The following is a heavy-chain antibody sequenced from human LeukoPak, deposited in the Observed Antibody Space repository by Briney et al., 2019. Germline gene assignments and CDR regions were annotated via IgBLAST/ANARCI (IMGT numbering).Heavy chain of an antibody. CDR1: GGSISSGSYF. V-gene: IGHV4-61*10. CDR3: AREWFRGALDI. D-gene: IGHD3-10*01. J-gene: IGHJ3*02. CDR2: IDSSGNT. Sequence: SETLSLTCTVSGGSISSGSYFWSWIRQSAGRGLEWIGRIDSSGNTNYNPSLKSRVTISVDTSKNQFSLKLSSVTAADTAVYYCAREWFRGALDIWGQGTMVTVSS.